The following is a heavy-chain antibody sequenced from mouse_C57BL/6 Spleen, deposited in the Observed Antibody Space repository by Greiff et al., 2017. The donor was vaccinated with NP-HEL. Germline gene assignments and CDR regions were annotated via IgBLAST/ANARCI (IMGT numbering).Heavy chain of an antibody. J-gene: IGHJ4*01. Sequence: QVQLKESGPGLVQPSQSLSITCTVSGFSLTSYGVHWVRQSPGKGLEWLGVIWSGGSTDYNAAFISRLSISKDNSKSQVFFKMNSLQADDTAIYYGARKGVTTVVARGYAMDYWGQGTSVTVSS. D-gene: IGHD1-1*01. CDR2: IWSGGST. V-gene: IGHV2-2*01. CDR3: ARKGVTTVVARGYAMDY. CDR1: GFSLTSYG.